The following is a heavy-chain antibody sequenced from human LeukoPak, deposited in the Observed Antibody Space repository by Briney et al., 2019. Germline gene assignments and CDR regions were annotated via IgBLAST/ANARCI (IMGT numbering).Heavy chain of an antibody. Sequence: ASVKLSCKASGYTFTGYYMHWVRQAPGQGLEWMGWINHNSGGTNYAQKFHGRVTMTRDTSISTAYMELSRLRSDDTAVYYCARDLYYYGSSGYLPFDYWGQGRLVTVSS. D-gene: IGHD3-22*01. CDR1: GYTFTGYY. CDR2: INHNSGGT. CDR3: ARDLYYYGSSGYLPFDY. V-gene: IGHV1-2*02. J-gene: IGHJ4*02.